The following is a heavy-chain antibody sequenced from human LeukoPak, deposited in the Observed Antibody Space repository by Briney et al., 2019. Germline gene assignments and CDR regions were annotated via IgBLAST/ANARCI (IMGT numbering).Heavy chain of an antibody. Sequence: GGSLRLSCAASGFTFSDYEMNWVRQAPGKGLEWLSYISRSGSTKYYADSLKGRFTISRDNAKNSLYLQMNSLRAEDTAVYYCASGQISADYVIDYWGQGTLVTVSS. D-gene: IGHD4-17*01. CDR2: ISRSGSTK. J-gene: IGHJ4*02. CDR1: GFTFSDYE. CDR3: ASGQISADYVIDY. V-gene: IGHV3-48*03.